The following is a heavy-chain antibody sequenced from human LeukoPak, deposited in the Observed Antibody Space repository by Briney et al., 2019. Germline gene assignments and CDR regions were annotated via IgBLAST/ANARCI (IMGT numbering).Heavy chain of an antibody. CDR1: GFTFSSYG. CDR2: IWYDGSNK. D-gene: IGHD6-13*01. Sequence: GGSLRLSCAASGFTFSSYGMHWVRQAPGKGLEWVAVIWYDGSNKYYADSVKGRFTISRDNSKNTLYPQVNSLRAEDTAVYYCARWGSTPQQLVPIFDYWGQGTLVTVSS. J-gene: IGHJ4*02. V-gene: IGHV3-33*01. CDR3: ARWGSTPQQLVPIFDY.